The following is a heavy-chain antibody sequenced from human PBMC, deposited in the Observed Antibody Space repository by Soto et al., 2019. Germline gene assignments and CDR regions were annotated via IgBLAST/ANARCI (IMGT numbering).Heavy chain of an antibody. CDR2: IIPIFGTA. CDR1: GGTFSSYA. D-gene: IGHD6-19*01. V-gene: IGHV1-69*12. CDR3: ASPLSLAVAVYYYYYGMDV. Sequence: QVQLVQSGAEVKKPGSSVKVSCKASGGTFSSYAISWVRQAPGQGLEWMGGIIPIFGTANYAQKFQGRVTITADESTSTAYMELSSLRSEDTAVYYCASPLSLAVAVYYYYYGMDVWGQGTTVTVSS. J-gene: IGHJ6*02.